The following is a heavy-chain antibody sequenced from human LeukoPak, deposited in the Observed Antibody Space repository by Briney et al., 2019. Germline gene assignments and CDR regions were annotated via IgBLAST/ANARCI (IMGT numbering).Heavy chain of an antibody. D-gene: IGHD6-19*01. CDR3: ARGVFIAVAGFDY. CDR2: VSDGGGNT. Sequence: GGSLRFSCVASGFTFTTYAMIWVRQPPGKGLEWVSAVSDGGGNTYYADSVKGRFTISRDNSKNTVYLQMNSLRSEDTAVYYCARGVFIAVAGFDYWGQGTLVTVSS. V-gene: IGHV3-23*01. J-gene: IGHJ4*02. CDR1: GFTFTTYA.